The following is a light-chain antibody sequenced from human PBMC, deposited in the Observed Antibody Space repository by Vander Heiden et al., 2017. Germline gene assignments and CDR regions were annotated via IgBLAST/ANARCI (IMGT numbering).Light chain of an antibody. CDR1: SRDVGGYHY. CDR3: SSYTSSSIYVV. J-gene: IGLJ2*01. Sequence: QSALTQPASVSGSPGQSITISCTGHSRDVGGYHYVSWYQQHPGEAPNLMIYDVSNRPSGVSNRFSGSKSGNTASLTISGLQAEDEADYYCSSYTSSSIYVVFGGGTKLTVL. V-gene: IGLV2-14*03. CDR2: DVS.